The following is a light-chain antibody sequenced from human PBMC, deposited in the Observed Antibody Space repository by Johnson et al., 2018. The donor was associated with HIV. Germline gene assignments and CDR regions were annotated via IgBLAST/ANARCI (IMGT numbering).Light chain of an antibody. Sequence: QSILTQPPSVSAAPGQKVTISCSGSSSNIGNNYVSWYQQLPGRAPKLLIYDNNKRPSGIPDRFSGSKSGTSATLDISGLQTGDEADYYCGTWDSSLSAVFGTGTKVTVL. J-gene: IGLJ1*01. V-gene: IGLV1-51*01. CDR3: GTWDSSLSAV. CDR1: SSNIGNNY. CDR2: DNN.